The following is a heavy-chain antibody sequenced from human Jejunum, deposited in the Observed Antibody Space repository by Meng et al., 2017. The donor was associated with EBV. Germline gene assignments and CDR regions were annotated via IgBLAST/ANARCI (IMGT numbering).Heavy chain of an antibody. CDR1: GYTFTNYP. CDR3: ASRPGFNIGPFDY. V-gene: IGHV1-3*01. D-gene: IGHD3/OR15-3a*01. Sequence: QVPLVQSGAEVKKPGASVKLSCKDSGYTFTNYPIHWVRQAPGQRPEWMGCINPGNGETEFSQKFQGRVTITRDTSATTAYMELTSLRSEDTAVYYCASRPGFNIGPFDYWGQGTLVTVSS. J-gene: IGHJ4*02. CDR2: INPGNGET.